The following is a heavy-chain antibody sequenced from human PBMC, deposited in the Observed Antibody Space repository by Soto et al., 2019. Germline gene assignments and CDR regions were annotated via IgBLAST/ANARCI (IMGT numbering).Heavy chain of an antibody. Sequence: GESLKISCKGSGYTFTDYWIGWVRQLPGKGLEWMGIIYPGDSDTRYSPSFQGHVTITVDKSTSTAYLQWNTLKASDTAMYYCAGHISNSRYYYYAMDVWGQGTTVTVSS. J-gene: IGHJ6*02. CDR2: IYPGDSDT. CDR1: GYTFTDYW. D-gene: IGHD4-4*01. CDR3: AGHISNSRYYYYAMDV. V-gene: IGHV5-51*01.